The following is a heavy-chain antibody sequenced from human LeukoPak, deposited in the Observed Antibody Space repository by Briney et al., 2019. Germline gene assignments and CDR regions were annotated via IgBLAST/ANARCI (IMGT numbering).Heavy chain of an antibody. CDR1: GFTFDDYA. Sequence: GGSLRLSCAVSGFTFDDYAMHWVRQAPGKGLEWVSGISWNSGSIGYADSVKGRFTISRDNAKNSLYLQMNSLRAEDTALYYCAKGPGSSGWYSFFDYWGQGTLVTVSS. CDR2: ISWNSGSI. V-gene: IGHV3-9*01. D-gene: IGHD6-19*01. J-gene: IGHJ4*02. CDR3: AKGPGSSGWYSFFDY.